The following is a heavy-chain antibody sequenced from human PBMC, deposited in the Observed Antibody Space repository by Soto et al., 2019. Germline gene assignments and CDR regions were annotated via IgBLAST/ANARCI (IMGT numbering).Heavy chain of an antibody. J-gene: IGHJ4*02. CDR3: ARGDYGDLIDY. CDR1: GGSISSGGYY. D-gene: IGHD4-17*01. Sequence: QVQLQESGPGLVKPSQTLSLTCTVSGGSISSGGYYWSWIRQHPGKGLEWIGYIYYSGSTYYNPSLKSXXTXSXXTSKNQFSLKLSSVTAADTAVYYCARGDYGDLIDYWGQGTLVTVSS. CDR2: IYYSGST. V-gene: IGHV4-31*03.